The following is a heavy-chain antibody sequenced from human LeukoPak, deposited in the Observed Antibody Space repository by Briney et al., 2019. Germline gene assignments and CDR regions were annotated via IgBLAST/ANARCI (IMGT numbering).Heavy chain of an antibody. Sequence: PSETLSLTCAVYGGSFSGYYWSWIRQPPGKGLEWIGEINHSGSTNYNPSLKSRVTISVDTSKNQFSLKLSSVTAADTAVYYCARIVVGHFDYWGQGTLVTVSS. V-gene: IGHV4-34*01. CDR3: ARIVVGHFDY. J-gene: IGHJ4*02. CDR2: INHSGST. D-gene: IGHD3-22*01. CDR1: GGSFSGYY.